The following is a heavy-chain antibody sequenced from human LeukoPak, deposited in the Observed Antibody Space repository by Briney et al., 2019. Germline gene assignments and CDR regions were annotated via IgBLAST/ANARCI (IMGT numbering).Heavy chain of an antibody. D-gene: IGHD6-19*01. J-gene: IGHJ4*02. CDR3: ARVLSGWVVY. V-gene: IGHV3-9*01. CDR1: GFTFDDYA. CDR2: ISWNSGSI. Sequence: GGSLRLSCAASGFTFDDYAMHWVRQAPGKGLEWVSGISWNSGSIGYADSVRGRFTISRDNAKNSLYLQMNSLRAEDTAVYYCARVLSGWVVYWGQGTLVTVSS.